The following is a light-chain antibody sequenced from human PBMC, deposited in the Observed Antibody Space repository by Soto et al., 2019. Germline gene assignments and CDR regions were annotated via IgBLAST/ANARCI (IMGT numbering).Light chain of an antibody. J-gene: IGKJ4*01. CDR1: QSISST. CDR3: QQFSSYPLT. Sequence: IVLTQSPATLSLSPGERATLSCRASQSISSTLAWYRQKPGQAPRLLIYDASSRATGFPARFSGSGSGTDFNITISRLEPEDFAVYYCQQFSSYPLTFGGGTKVDIK. V-gene: IGKV3-11*01. CDR2: DAS.